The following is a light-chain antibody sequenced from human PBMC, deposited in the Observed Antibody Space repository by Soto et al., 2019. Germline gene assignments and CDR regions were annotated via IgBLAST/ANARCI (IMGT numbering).Light chain of an antibody. CDR2: GAS. CDR1: QSVSSD. J-gene: IGKJ1*01. V-gene: IGKV3-15*01. Sequence: VVTQSPATLSVFPGETATLSFRASQSVSSDLAWYQQRPGQAPRLLIYGASTRATGIRARFRGSGSGTEFRLTISSLQSEDFGTYDGQQYNTWHPKMAFGRGTKVEIK. CDR3: QQYNTWHPKMA.